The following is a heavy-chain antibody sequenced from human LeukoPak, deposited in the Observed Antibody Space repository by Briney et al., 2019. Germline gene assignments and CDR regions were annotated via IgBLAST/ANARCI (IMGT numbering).Heavy chain of an antibody. V-gene: IGHV4-59*01. Sequence: SETLSLTCTVSGGSISSYYWSWIRQPPGKGLEWIGYIYYSGSTNYNPSLKSRVTISVDTSKNQFSLKLSSVTAADTAVYYCARRRYYYDSSGREFDYWGRGTLVTVSS. CDR2: IYYSGST. D-gene: IGHD3-22*01. CDR3: ARRRYYYDSSGREFDY. J-gene: IGHJ4*02. CDR1: GGSISSYY.